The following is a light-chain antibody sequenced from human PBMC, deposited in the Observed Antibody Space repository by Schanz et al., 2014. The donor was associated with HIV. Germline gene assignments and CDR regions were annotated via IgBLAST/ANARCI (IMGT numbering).Light chain of an antibody. CDR3: QVWDSSSAL. J-gene: IGLJ2*01. V-gene: IGLV3-1*01. CDR2: QDS. Sequence: SYELTQPPSVSVSPGQTASITCSGDKLGDKYACWYQQKPGQSPVLVIYQDSKRPSGIPERFSGSNSGNTATLTISRVEAGDEADYYCQVWDSSSALFGGGTKLTVL. CDR1: KLGDKY.